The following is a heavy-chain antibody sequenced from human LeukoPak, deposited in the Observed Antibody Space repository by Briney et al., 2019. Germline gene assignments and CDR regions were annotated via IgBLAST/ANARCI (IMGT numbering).Heavy chain of an antibody. CDR3: ARDPRGSYGYLDAFDI. Sequence: XRVXCAASXFIXSTXWMGWVRQAPGXGRGXXXXXKEDGSEKFYVDSVEGRSTISRDNAKNSLYLQMNSLRAEDTAVYYCARDPRGSYGYLDAFDIWGQGTMVTVSS. J-gene: IGHJ3*02. CDR1: XFIXSTXW. CDR2: XKEDGSEK. V-gene: IGHV3-7*01. D-gene: IGHD5-18*01.